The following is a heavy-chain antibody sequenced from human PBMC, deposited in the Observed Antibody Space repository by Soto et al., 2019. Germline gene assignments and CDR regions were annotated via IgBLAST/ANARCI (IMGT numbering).Heavy chain of an antibody. Sequence: QVQLQESGPGLVKPSQTLSLTCTVSGGSISSGGYYWSWIRQHPGKGLEWIGYIYYSGSTYYNPSLKSRVIISVDTSKKQFSLKLSSVTAADTAVYYCARYYYYDSSGYHYYFDYWGQGTLVTVSS. CDR3: ARYYYYDSSGYHYYFDY. CDR1: GGSISSGGYY. V-gene: IGHV4-31*03. CDR2: IYYSGST. J-gene: IGHJ4*02. D-gene: IGHD3-22*01.